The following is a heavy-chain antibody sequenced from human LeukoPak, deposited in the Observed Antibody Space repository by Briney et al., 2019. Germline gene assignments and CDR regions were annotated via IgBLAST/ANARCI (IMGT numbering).Heavy chain of an antibody. V-gene: IGHV4-39*01. D-gene: IGHD1-26*01. CDR2: VDYSGST. CDR3: VRRQWELQYFDL. J-gene: IGHJ2*01. Sequence: SETLSLTCTVSGGSINSSRYYWGWIRQPPEKGLEWIGSVDYSGSTYYSPSLKSRVTISVDTSKRQFSLKLISVTAADTAVYYCVRRQWELQYFDLWGRGTLVAASS. CDR1: GGSINSSRYY.